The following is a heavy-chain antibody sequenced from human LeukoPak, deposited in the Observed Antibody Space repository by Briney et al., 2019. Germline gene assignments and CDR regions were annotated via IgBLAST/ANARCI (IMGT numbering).Heavy chain of an antibody. Sequence: GASVKVSCQASGYTFTSYDINWVRQATGQGLEWMGWMNPNSGNTGYAQKFQGRVTMTRNTSISTAYMELSSLRSEDTAVYYCARGSRITMIVVVIETSNWFDPWGQGTLVTVSS. CDR2: MNPNSGNT. CDR3: ARGSRITMIVVVIETSNWFDP. D-gene: IGHD3-22*01. V-gene: IGHV1-8*01. J-gene: IGHJ5*02. CDR1: GYTFTSYD.